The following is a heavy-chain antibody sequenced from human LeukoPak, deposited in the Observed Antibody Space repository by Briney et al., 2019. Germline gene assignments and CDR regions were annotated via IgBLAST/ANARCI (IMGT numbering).Heavy chain of an antibody. CDR1: GFTFSSYG. CDR3: AKDGSYSSSWGIDY. Sequence: GGSLRLSCAASGFTFSSYGMHWVRQAPGKGLEGVAVISYDGSNKYYADSVKGRFTISRDNSKNTLYLQMNSLRAEDTAVYYCAKDGSYSSSWGIDYWGQGTLVTVSS. J-gene: IGHJ4*02. V-gene: IGHV3-30*18. D-gene: IGHD6-13*01. CDR2: ISYDGSNK.